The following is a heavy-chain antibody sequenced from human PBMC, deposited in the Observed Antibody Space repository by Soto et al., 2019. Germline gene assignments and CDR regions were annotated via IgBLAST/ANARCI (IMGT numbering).Heavy chain of an antibody. CDR3: AKVITRYYYDSSGYS. CDR1: GFTFSSYA. Sequence: GSLRLSCEASGFTFSSYAMSWVRQAPGKGLEWVSAISGSGGSTYYADSVKGRFTISRDNSKNTLYLQMNSLRAEDTAVYYCAKVITRYYYDSSGYSWGQGTLVTVSS. J-gene: IGHJ5*02. D-gene: IGHD3-22*01. V-gene: IGHV3-23*01. CDR2: ISGSGGST.